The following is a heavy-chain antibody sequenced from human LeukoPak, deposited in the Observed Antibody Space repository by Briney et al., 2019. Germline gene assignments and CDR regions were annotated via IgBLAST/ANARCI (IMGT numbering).Heavy chain of an antibody. J-gene: IGHJ4*02. CDR3: ARQLAGTRPFDY. CDR1: GFIVSSNY. D-gene: IGHD1-1*01. CDR2: IYTGGST. V-gene: IGHV3-66*04. Sequence: GGSLRLSCAASGFIVSSNYMSWVRQAPGKGLEWVSVIYTGGSTHYADSVKGRFTISRDNAKNSLYLQMNSLGAEDTAVYYCARQLAGTRPFDYWGQGTLVTVSS.